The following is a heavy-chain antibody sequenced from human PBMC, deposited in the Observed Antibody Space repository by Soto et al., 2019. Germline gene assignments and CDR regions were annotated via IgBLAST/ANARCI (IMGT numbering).Heavy chain of an antibody. CDR1: GGTFSSYA. CDR3: ARDLGKAAAAPYE. V-gene: IGHV1-69*13. D-gene: IGHD6-13*01. CDR2: IIPIFGTA. Sequence: SVKVSCKASGGTFSSYAISWVRQAPGQGLEWMGGIIPIFGTANYAQKFQGRVTITADESTSTAYMELSSLRSEDTAVYYCARDLGKAAAAPYERGQGTLVTVSS. J-gene: IGHJ4*02.